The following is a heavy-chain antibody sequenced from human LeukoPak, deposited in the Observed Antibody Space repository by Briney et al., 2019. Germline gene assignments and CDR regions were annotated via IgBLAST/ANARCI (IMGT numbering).Heavy chain of an antibody. J-gene: IGHJ3*02. D-gene: IGHD1-7*01. Sequence: GASVKVSCKASGYTFTGYYMHWVRQAPGQGLEWMGRINPNSGGTNYAQKFQGRVTMTRDTSISTAYMELSRLRSDDTAVYYCARGEISGAGTTSAFDIWGQGTMVTVSS. V-gene: IGHV1-2*06. CDR2: INPNSGGT. CDR3: ARGEISGAGTTSAFDI. CDR1: GYTFTGYY.